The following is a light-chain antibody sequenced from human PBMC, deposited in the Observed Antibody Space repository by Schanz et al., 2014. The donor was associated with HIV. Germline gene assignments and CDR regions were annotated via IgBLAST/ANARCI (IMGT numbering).Light chain of an antibody. V-gene: IGKV1-5*03. CDR1: QTVFTD. CDR2: RAS. J-gene: IGKJ1*01. CDR3: QQYVGFFHT. Sequence: DIQMTQSPSALSASLRDRVTITCRASQTVFTDLAWYQQKPREAPKLLIYRASKLDSGVPSRFSGSGSGTDFTLTISSLQSDDFATYYCQQYVGFFHTFGQGTKVEIK.